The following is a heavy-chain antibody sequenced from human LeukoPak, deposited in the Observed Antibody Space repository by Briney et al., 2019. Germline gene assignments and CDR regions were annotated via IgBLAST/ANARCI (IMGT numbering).Heavy chain of an antibody. CDR2: ISGYNGNT. J-gene: IGHJ6*02. V-gene: IGHV1-18*01. CDR3: ARALRSDHMDV. Sequence: ASVKVSCKASGYTFTTYGITWVRQAPGQALEWMGWISGYNGNTNYAQILQGRVTMTTNTSTSTAYMELRSLRSDDTAVYYCARALRSDHMDVWGQGTTVTVSS. D-gene: IGHD4-17*01. CDR1: GYTFTTYG.